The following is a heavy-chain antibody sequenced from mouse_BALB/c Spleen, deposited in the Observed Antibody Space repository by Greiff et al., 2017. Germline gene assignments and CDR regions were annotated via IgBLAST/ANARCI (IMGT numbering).Heavy chain of an antibody. V-gene: IGHV3-6*02. CDR2: ISYDGSN. CDR3: ASYVVARYFDV. Sequence: EVKLVESGPGLVKPSQSLSLTCSVTGYSITRGYYWNWIRQFPGKKLEWMGYISYDGSNNYNPSLKNRISITRDTSKNQFFLKLNSVTTEDTATYYCASYVVARYFDVWGAGTTVTVSS. D-gene: IGHD1-1*01. J-gene: IGHJ1*01. CDR1: GYSITRGYY.